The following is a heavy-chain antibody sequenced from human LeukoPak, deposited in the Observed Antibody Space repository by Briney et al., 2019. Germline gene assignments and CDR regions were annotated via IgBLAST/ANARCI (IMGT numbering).Heavy chain of an antibody. Sequence: ASVKVTCKASGYTFTGYYMHWVRQAPGQGLEWMGWINPNSGGTNYAQKFQGRVTMTRDTSISTAYMELSRLRSDDTAVYYCARGMAVAGLGYYYYMDAWGKGTTVTISS. J-gene: IGHJ6*03. CDR1: GYTFTGYY. CDR2: INPNSGGT. CDR3: ARGMAVAGLGYYYYMDA. V-gene: IGHV1-2*02. D-gene: IGHD6-19*01.